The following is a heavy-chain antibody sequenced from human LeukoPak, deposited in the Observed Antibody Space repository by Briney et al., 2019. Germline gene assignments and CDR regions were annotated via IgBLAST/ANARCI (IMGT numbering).Heavy chain of an antibody. Sequence: GGSLSLSCAAPGLTFSNFAMTWVRQTPGKGLEWVSALSASGGGTYYAPSVKDRFIISRDNSKNTVSLQMNRLRAEDTALYYCATVLHTSLSTWAAFDTWGQGTMVTVSS. CDR2: LSASGGGT. CDR1: GLTFSNFA. D-gene: IGHD1-1*01. J-gene: IGHJ3*02. V-gene: IGHV3-23*01. CDR3: ATVLHTSLSTWAAFDT.